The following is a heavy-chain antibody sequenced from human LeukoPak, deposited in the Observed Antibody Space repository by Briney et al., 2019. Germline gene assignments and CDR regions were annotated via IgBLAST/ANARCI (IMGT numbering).Heavy chain of an antibody. D-gene: IGHD4-17*01. Sequence: SETLSLTCAVYGGSFSGYYWSWIRQPPGKGLEWIGEINHSGSTNYNPSLKSRVTISVDTSKNQFSLKLSSVTAADTAVYYCARTRFHGDYADAFDIWGQGTMVTVSS. CDR2: INHSGST. CDR3: ARTRFHGDYADAFDI. J-gene: IGHJ3*02. CDR1: GGSFSGYY. V-gene: IGHV4-34*01.